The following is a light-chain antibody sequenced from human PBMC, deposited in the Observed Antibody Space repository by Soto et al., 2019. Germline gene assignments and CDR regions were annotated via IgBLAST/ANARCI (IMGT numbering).Light chain of an antibody. V-gene: IGLV1-47*01. J-gene: IGLJ2*01. CDR2: GNY. Sequence: QLVLTQPPSASGTPGQRVTISCSGSSSNIGSNYVYWYQQLPGTAPKLLIYGNYQRPSGVPDRFSGSKSGTSASLAISGLRSEDEADYYCAAWDDSLSGVIFGGGTKLTVL. CDR3: AAWDDSLSGVI. CDR1: SSNIGSNY.